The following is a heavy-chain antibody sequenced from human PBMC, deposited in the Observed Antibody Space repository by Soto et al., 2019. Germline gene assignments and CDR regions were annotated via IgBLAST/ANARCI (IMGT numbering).Heavy chain of an antibody. D-gene: IGHD3-3*01. CDR3: AKEPYSDFWSAYYYFDY. CDR2: IRGRGGSA. V-gene: IGHV3-23*01. Sequence: EVQLLESGGGLVQPGGSMRLSCEASGLTFGSHAMIWVRTAPGKGLEWVSAIRGRGGSAYYADSVKGRFTISRDNSINTLTLQRNSLRAEDTALYDCAKEPYSDFWSAYYYFDYWGQGTLVTVSS. CDR1: GLTFGSHA. J-gene: IGHJ4*02.